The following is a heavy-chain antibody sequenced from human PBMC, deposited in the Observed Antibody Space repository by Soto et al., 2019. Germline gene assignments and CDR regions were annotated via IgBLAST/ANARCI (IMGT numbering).Heavy chain of an antibody. CDR1: VFSLIQDKRG. J-gene: IGHJ6*03. CDR3: ARILFGRSVAGGYFYMDV. V-gene: IGHV2-26*01. D-gene: IGHD6-19*01. CDR2: IFSNDEK. Sequence: SRPTLFNPPYTRTLTCTVSVFSLIQDKRGGSWMGQPAGKALEWLAHIFSNDEKSYRTSLKSRLTISEDTSKSQVVLTMTNVDPVDTATYYCARILFGRSVAGGYFYMDVWGKGTTVTVSS.